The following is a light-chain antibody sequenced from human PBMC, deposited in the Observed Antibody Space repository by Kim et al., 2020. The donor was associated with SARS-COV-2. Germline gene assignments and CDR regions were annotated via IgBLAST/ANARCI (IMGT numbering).Light chain of an antibody. CDR3: CSYAGSSTLV. J-gene: IGLJ1*01. V-gene: IGLV2-23*02. CDR2: EVS. CDR1: SSAVGSYNL. Sequence: GQAITISCTGTSSAVGSYNLVSWYQQHPGKAPKLMIYEVSKRPSGVSNRFSGSKSGNTASLTISGLQAEDEADYYCCSYAGSSTLVFGTGTKVTVL.